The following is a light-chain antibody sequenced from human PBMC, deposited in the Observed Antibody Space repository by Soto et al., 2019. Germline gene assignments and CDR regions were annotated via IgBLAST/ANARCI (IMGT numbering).Light chain of an antibody. CDR1: QSVSSN. CDR3: QQYNIWPRT. CDR2: GAS. J-gene: IGKJ3*01. Sequence: EIVMTQSPATLSVCPGERATLSCRASQSVSSNLAWYQHKPGQAPRLLIYGASTRAAGVPATFSGSGSGTEFTLTISSLQSEDFAVYYCQQYNIWPRTFGPGTKVDIK. V-gene: IGKV3-15*01.